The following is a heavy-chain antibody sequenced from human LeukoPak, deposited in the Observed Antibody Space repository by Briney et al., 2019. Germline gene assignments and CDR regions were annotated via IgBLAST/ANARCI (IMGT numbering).Heavy chain of an antibody. D-gene: IGHD5-18*01. CDR2: IYYSGST. V-gene: IGHV4-59*01. Sequence: SETLSLTCTVSGGSISSYYWSWLRQPPGKGLEWIGYIYYSGSTNYNPSLKSRVTISVDTSKNQFSLKLSSVTAADTAVYYCARGINGYSYGPYYGMDVWGQGTTVTVSS. CDR3: ARGINGYSYGPYYGMDV. CDR1: GGSISSYY. J-gene: IGHJ6*02.